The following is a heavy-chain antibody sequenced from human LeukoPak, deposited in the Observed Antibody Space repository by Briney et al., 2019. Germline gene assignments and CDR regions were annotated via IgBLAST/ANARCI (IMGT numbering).Heavy chain of an antibody. CDR1: GLTFSSYG. D-gene: IGHD3-3*01. J-gene: IGHJ6*02. CDR3: ARPPSITNPYYGMDV. CDR2: ITSSGGAI. Sequence: QPGGSLRLSCAASGLTFSSYGMNWVRQAPGKGLEWVSYITSSGGAIYYTDSVKGRFTISRDNAKNSLYLQMNSLRAEDTAVYYCARPPSITNPYYGMDVWGQGTTVTVSS. V-gene: IGHV3-48*03.